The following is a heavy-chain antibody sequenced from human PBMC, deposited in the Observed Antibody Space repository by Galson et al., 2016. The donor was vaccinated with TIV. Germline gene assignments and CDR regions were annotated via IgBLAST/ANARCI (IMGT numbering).Heavy chain of an antibody. D-gene: IGHD6-6*01. J-gene: IGHJ4*02. CDR3: ARTTGAGVAARVLFDF. Sequence: ITFYNPSLESRVTISVDTSKNPFSLKLSSVSAADTAVYYCARTTGAGVAARVLFDFWGQGTLVTVSS. CDR2: IT. V-gene: IGHV4-39*07.